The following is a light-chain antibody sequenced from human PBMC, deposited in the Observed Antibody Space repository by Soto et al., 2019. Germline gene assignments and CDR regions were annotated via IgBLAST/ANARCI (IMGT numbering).Light chain of an antibody. CDR1: SSDVGSYNL. CDR2: EGS. J-gene: IGLJ1*01. CDR3: CSYAGSSTYV. Sequence: QSALTQPASVSGSPGQSITISCTGTSSDVGSYNLVSWYQQHPGKAPKLMIYEGSKRPSGVSKRFSGSKSGNTASLTISGLHAEDEADYYCCSYAGSSTYVFGTGTKLTVL. V-gene: IGLV2-23*01.